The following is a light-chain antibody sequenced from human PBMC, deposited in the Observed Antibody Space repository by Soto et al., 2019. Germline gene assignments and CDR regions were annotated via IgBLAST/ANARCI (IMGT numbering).Light chain of an antibody. CDR1: QSLLHSNGYNY. CDR3: QQYNNWPRT. V-gene: IGKV2-28*01. CDR2: GAS. J-gene: IGKJ1*01. Sequence: DIVMTQSPLSLPVTPGEPASISCRSSQSLLHSNGYNYLDWYLQKPGQSPQLLIYGASTRATGIPARFSGSGSGTEFTLTISSLQSEDFAVYYCQQYNNWPRTLGQGTKVDIK.